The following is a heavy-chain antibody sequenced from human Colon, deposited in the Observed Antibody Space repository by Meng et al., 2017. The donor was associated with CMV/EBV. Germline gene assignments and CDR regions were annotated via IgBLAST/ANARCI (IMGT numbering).Heavy chain of an antibody. CDR3: ARVTVRRYCSSTSCFPFDY. D-gene: IGHD2-2*01. Sequence: ISSGGYYWSWIRQHPGKSLEWIGYIYYSGSTYYNPSLKSRVTISVDTSKNQFSLKLSSVTAADTAVYYCARVTVRRYCSSTSCFPFDYWGQGTLVTSPQ. V-gene: IGHV4-31*02. CDR1: ISSGGYY. J-gene: IGHJ4*02. CDR2: IYYSGST.